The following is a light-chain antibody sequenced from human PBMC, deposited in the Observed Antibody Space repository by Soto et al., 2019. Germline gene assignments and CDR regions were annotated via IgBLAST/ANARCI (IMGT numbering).Light chain of an antibody. Sequence: QSALTQPPSASGSPGQSVTISCTGTSSDVGVYNYVSWYQQHPGKAPKLMIYEVSERPSGVPDRFSGSKSGNTASLTVSGLQAEDEADYYCSSYAGSNNFVFGGGTKLTVL. V-gene: IGLV2-8*01. CDR2: EVS. CDR1: SSDVGVYNY. CDR3: SSYAGSNNFV. J-gene: IGLJ2*01.